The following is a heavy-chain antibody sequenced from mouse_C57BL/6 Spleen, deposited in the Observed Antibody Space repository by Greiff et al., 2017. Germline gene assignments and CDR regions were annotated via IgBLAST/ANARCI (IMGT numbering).Heavy chain of an antibody. Sequence: QVHVKQSAAELVKPGASVKLSCKASGYTFTEYSIHWVKQRSGQGLEWIGWFYPGSGSIKYNEKFKDKATLTADKSSSTAYMELSRLTSEDSAVYFGARHENSSNYDWAMDYWGQGTSVTVSS. V-gene: IGHV1-62-2*01. D-gene: IGHD2-5*01. CDR1: GYTFTEYS. J-gene: IGHJ4*01. CDR3: ARHENSSNYDWAMDY. CDR2: FYPGSGSI.